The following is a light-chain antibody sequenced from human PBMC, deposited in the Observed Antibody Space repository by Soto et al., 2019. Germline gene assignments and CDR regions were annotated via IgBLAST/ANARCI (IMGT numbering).Light chain of an antibody. J-gene: IGKJ1*01. CDR2: GAS. Sequence: IVLTQSPGTLSLSPGDRATLSCRASQRVSSRYLAWYQQKPGQAPSLLIFGASNRATGIPDRFSGSGSGTEFNFTIGRLEPEDFAMYYCQQYSDSPPTFGQGTKVEIK. V-gene: IGKV3-20*01. CDR1: QRVSSRY. CDR3: QQYSDSPPT.